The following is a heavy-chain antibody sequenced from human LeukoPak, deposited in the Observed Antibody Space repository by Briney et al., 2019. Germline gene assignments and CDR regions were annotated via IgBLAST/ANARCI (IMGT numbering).Heavy chain of an antibody. CDR2: IYTSGST. D-gene: IGHD4-17*01. J-gene: IGHJ1*01. V-gene: IGHV4-61*02. Sequence: PSETLSLTCTVSGGSISSGSYYWSWIRQPAGKGLEWIGRIYTSGSTNYNPSLKSRVTISVDTSKNQFSLKLSSVTAADTAVYYCARNGDYAEYFQHWGQGTLVTVSS. CDR1: GGSISSGSYY. CDR3: ARNGDYAEYFQH.